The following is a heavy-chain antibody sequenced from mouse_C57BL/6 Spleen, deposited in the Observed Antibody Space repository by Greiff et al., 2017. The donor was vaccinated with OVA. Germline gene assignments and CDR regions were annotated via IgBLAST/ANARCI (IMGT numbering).Heavy chain of an antibody. CDR1: GFSLTSYG. V-gene: IGHV2-2*01. J-gene: IGHJ1*03. CDR3: ARTFHYYGSSSWYFDV. D-gene: IGHD1-1*01. CDR2: IWSGGST. Sequence: VKVVESGPGLVQPSQSLSITCTVSGFSLTSYGVHWVRQSPGKGLEWLGVIWSGGSTDYNAAFISRLSISKDNSKSQVFFKMNSLQADDTAIYYCARTFHYYGSSSWYFDVWGTGTTVTVSS.